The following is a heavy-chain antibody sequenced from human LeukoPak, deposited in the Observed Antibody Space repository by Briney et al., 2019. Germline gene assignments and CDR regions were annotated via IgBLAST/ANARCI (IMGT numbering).Heavy chain of an antibody. V-gene: IGHV4-39*01. Sequence: PSETLFLTCAVSGGSISSSSYYWGWIRQPPGRGLEWIGNIYYSGNTYYNTSLKSRVTISVDTSKNQFSLRLSSMTAADTAVYYCAAMVTAIQVFDYWGQGTLVTVSS. CDR1: GGSISSSSYY. CDR3: AAMVTAIQVFDY. CDR2: IYYSGNT. D-gene: IGHD2-21*02. J-gene: IGHJ4*02.